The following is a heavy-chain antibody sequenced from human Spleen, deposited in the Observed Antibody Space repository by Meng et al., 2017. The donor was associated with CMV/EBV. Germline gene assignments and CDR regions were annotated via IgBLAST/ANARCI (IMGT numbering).Heavy chain of an antibody. V-gene: IGHV3-23*01. CDR1: GFTFSSYG. J-gene: IGHJ3*01. CDR2: ISGSGGST. D-gene: IGHD2/OR15-2a*01. Sequence: ETLSLTCAASGFTFSSYGMSWVRQAPGKGLEWVSSISGSGGSTKYADSVKGRFTISRDNSKNTLYLQLNRLKPEDTAVYYCTRGPISNMAQRAFDVWGQGTMVTVSS. CDR3: TRGPISNMAQRAFDV.